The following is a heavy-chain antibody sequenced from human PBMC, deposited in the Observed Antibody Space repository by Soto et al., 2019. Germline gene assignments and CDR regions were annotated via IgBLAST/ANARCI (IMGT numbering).Heavy chain of an antibody. V-gene: IGHV3-30-3*01. Sequence: VQLVESGGGVVQPGRSLRLSCAASGFTFSSYAMHWVRQAPGKGLEWVAVISYDGSNKYYADSVKGRFTISRDNSKNTLYLQMNSLRAEDTAVYYCAREYSSSWRNWFDPWGQGTLVTVSS. J-gene: IGHJ5*02. CDR3: AREYSSSWRNWFDP. CDR2: ISYDGSNK. CDR1: GFTFSSYA. D-gene: IGHD6-13*01.